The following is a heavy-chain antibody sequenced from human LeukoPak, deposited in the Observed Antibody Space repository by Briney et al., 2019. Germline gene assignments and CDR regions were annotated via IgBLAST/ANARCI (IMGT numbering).Heavy chain of an antibody. J-gene: IGHJ3*02. Sequence: PGGSLRLSCAASGFTVSSNYMSWVRQAPGKGLEWVSVIYSGGSTYYADSVKGRFTISRDNSKNTLYLQMNSLRAEDTAVYYCARVEMATSGDAFDIWGQGTMVTVSS. CDR3: ARVEMATSGDAFDI. D-gene: IGHD5-24*01. CDR2: IYSGGST. CDR1: GFTVSSNY. V-gene: IGHV3-66*01.